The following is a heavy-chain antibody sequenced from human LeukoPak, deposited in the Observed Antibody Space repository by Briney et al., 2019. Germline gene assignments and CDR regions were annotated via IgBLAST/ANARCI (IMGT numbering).Heavy chain of an antibody. CDR1: GGTFSSYA. D-gene: IGHD6-19*01. J-gene: IGHJ4*02. CDR2: IIPILGIA. CDR3: ARRIAGAGGWY. V-gene: IGHV1-69*04. Sequence: ASVKVSCKASGGTFSSYAISWVRQAPGQGLEWMGRIIPILGIANYAQKFQGRVTITADKSTSTAYMELSSLRSEDTAVYYCARRIAGAGGWYWGQGTLVTVSS.